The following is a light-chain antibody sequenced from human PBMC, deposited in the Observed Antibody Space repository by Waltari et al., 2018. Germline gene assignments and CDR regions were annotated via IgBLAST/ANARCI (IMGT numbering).Light chain of an antibody. CDR1: QDISKY. J-gene: IGKJ3*01. V-gene: IGKV1-33*01. CDR3: QQYDNPQFT. CDR2: DAS. Sequence: DIQMTQSPSSLSASVGDRVTITCQASQDISKYLNWYQQKPGKAPKLLIYDASTLEVGVPSRFSGSGSGTDFTFSISSLQPEDFATYVCQQYDNPQFTFGPGTKVDIK.